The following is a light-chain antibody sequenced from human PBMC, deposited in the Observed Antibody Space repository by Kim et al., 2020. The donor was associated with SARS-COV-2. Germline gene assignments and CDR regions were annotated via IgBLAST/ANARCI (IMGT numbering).Light chain of an antibody. CDR2: KAS. CDR3: QQYNSYSL. V-gene: IGKV1-5*03. J-gene: IGKJ2*01. CDR1: QSISSW. Sequence: RSASVGDRVTITCRASQSISSWLAWYQQKPGKAPKLLIYKASSLESGVPSRFSGSGSGTEFTLTISSLQPDDFATYYSQQYNSYSLFGQGTKLEI.